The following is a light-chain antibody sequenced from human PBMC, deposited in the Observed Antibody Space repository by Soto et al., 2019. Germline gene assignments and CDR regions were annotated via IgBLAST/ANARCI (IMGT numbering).Light chain of an antibody. CDR1: QSICTW. CDR2: KKS. V-gene: IGKV1-5*03. Sequence: DIQQTKFPSTLSASVGGRGTITCRASQSICTWLAWYQQNPGKSPKFLIYKKSNLESGCTSRFSGSVSGTIFTLTISIQWADDCAADGCQCYINYCRTFGQGTKVEIK. CDR3: QCYINYCRT. J-gene: IGKJ1*01.